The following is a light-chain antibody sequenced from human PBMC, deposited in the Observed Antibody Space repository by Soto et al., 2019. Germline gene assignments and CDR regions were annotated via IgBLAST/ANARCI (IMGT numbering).Light chain of an antibody. V-gene: IGKV1-5*01. CDR1: QSISSW. CDR3: QQYTDTNNPWM. CDR2: DAS. Sequence: DIQMTQSPSTLSASVGDRVGITCRASQSISSWLAWYQQKPGKAPKLLIYDASSLESGVPSRFSSSGSGTEFTLIISGLQPDDSATYYCQQYTDTNNPWMFGQGTKVDIK. J-gene: IGKJ1*01.